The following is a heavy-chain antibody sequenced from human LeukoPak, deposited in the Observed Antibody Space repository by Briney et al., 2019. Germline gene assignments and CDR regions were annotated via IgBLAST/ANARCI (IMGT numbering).Heavy chain of an antibody. CDR2: INAGNGNT. CDR3: AEGFGDYPDYRMDV. V-gene: IGHV1-3*01. D-gene: IGHD4-17*01. J-gene: IGHJ6*02. CDR1: GYTFTSYA. Sequence: ASVKVSCKASGYTFTSYAMHWVRQAPGQRLEWMGWINAGNGNTKYSQKFQGRVTITRDTSASTAYMELSSLRSEDTAVYYCAEGFGDYPDYRMDVWGQGTTVTVSS.